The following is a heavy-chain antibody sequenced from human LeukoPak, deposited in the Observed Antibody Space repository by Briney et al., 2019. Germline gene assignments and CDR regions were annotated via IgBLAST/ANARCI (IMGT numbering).Heavy chain of an antibody. V-gene: IGHV3-21*01. CDR2: ISSSSSYI. J-gene: IGHJ4*02. D-gene: IGHD3-22*01. CDR3: ARGGTPIITMIVVVISTRFDY. CDR1: GFTFSSYS. Sequence: GGSLRLSCAASGFTFSSYSMNWVRQAPGKGLEWVSSISSSSSYIYYADSVKGRFTISRDNAKNSLYLQMNSLRAEDTAVYYCARGGTPIITMIVVVISTRFDYWGQGTLVTVSS.